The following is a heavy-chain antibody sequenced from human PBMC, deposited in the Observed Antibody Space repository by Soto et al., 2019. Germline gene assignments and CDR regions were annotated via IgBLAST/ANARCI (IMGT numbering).Heavy chain of an antibody. D-gene: IGHD5-12*01. Sequence: QVQLQVSGPGLVKPSATLSLSCTVSTGSTNSFYWSWIRQPPGKGLQWLGYFFYTGSTNHNPSLTSRVTISLDMSSNQLSLGLSSVSAADTAMYYCARSRDGYNLTPIDQWGQGLLVTVSS. CDR1: TGSTNSFY. CDR2: FFYTGST. J-gene: IGHJ4*02. V-gene: IGHV4-59*01. CDR3: ARSRDGYNLTPIDQ.